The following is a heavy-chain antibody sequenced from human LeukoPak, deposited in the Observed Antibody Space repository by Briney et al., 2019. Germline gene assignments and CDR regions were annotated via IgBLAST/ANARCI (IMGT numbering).Heavy chain of an antibody. Sequence: GASVTVSCKASGYTFISYYLHWVRQAPGQGLEWMGIINPSGGSTSYAQKFQGRVTMTRDKSTSTVYMELSSLRSEHTAVYYCARVHWELLPMGYFQHWGQGTLVTVSS. CDR2: INPSGGST. V-gene: IGHV1-46*01. D-gene: IGHD1-26*01. J-gene: IGHJ1*01. CDR3: ARVHWELLPMGYFQH. CDR1: GYTFISYY.